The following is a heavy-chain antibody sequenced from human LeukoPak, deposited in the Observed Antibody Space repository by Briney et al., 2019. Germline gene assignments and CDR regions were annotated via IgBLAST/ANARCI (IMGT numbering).Heavy chain of an antibody. CDR1: GYSFTSYW. D-gene: IGHD2-2*01. V-gene: IGHV5-51*01. CDR2: TYPGDSDT. J-gene: IGHJ4*02. Sequence: GESLKISCKGSGYSFTSYWIGWVRQMPGKGLEWMGITYPGDSDTRYSPSFQGQVTISADKSISTAYLQWSSLKASDTAMYYCARPYCSSTSCQYYFDYWGQGTLVTVSS. CDR3: ARPYCSSTSCQYYFDY.